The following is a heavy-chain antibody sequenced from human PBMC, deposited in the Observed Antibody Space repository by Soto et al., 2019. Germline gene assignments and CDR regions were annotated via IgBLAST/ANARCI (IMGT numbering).Heavy chain of an antibody. D-gene: IGHD6-13*01. J-gene: IGHJ5*02. CDR2: IHSSGST. CDR3: ARDQGVAAAGITWFDP. CDR1: GASMNSYH. V-gene: IGHV4-4*07. Sequence: SETLSLTCTVSGASMNSYHWSWIRQPAGKGLEWIGHIHSSGSTNYDPSLKSRVTMSVDTSKNQFSLRLMSLTAADTAVYYCARDQGVAAAGITWFDPWGQGSLVTVSS.